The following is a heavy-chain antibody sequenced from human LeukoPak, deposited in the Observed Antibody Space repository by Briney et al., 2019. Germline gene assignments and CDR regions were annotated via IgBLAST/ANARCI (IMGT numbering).Heavy chain of an antibody. D-gene: IGHD2-15*01. CDR3: ARGPWGCSGGSGWNCFAP. J-gene: IGHJ5*02. V-gene: IGHV4-34*01. Sequence: SETLSLTCAVYGGSFSGYYWSWIRQPPGKGLEWIGEINHSGSTNYNPSLKSRVTISVDTSKNQFSLKLSSVTAADTAVYYCARGPWGCSGGSGWNCFAPGGREPLATVPS. CDR1: GGSFSGYY. CDR2: INHSGST.